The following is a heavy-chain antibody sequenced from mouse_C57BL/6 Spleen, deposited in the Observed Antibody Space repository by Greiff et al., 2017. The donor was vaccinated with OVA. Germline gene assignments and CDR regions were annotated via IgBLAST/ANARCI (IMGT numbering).Heavy chain of an antibody. Sequence: EVQGVESGEGLVKPGGSLKLSCAASGFTFSSYAMSWVRQTPEKRLEWVAYISSGGDYIYYADTVKGRFTISRDNARNTLYLQMSSLKSEDTAMYYCTRDRALLRFAYWGQGTLVTVSA. V-gene: IGHV5-9-1*02. J-gene: IGHJ3*01. D-gene: IGHD1-2*01. CDR2: ISSGGDYI. CDR3: TRDRALLRFAY. CDR1: GFTFSSYA.